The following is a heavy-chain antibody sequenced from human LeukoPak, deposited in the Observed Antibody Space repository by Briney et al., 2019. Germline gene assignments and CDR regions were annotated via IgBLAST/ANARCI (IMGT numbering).Heavy chain of an antibody. V-gene: IGHV3-48*03. D-gene: IGHD6-13*01. CDR3: ASGAAAGRSDY. CDR1: GFTFSSYE. Sequence: GSLRLSCAASGFTFSSYEMNWVRQAPGKGLEWVSYISSSGSTIYYTDSVKGRVTISRDNAKNSLYLQMNSLRAEDTAVYYCASGAAAGRSDYWGQGTLVTVSS. J-gene: IGHJ4*02. CDR2: ISSSGSTI.